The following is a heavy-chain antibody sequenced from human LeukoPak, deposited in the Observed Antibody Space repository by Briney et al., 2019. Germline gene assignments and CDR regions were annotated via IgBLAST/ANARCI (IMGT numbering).Heavy chain of an antibody. CDR3: ARDGVSRFLFWFDP. D-gene: IGHD3-3*01. CDR1: GYTFTTYS. Sequence: ASVKISCKASGYTFTTYSISWVRQAPGQGLEWMGWVSPYTGNTNYAQKFQGRVTMTTDTSTTTAYMELRSLRSDDTAVYYCARDGVSRFLFWFDPWGQGTLVTVSS. V-gene: IGHV1-18*01. J-gene: IGHJ5*02. CDR2: VSPYTGNT.